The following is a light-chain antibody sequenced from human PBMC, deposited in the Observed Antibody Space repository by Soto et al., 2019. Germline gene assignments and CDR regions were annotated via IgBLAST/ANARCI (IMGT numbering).Light chain of an antibody. CDR3: GTWDSSLSAWV. Sequence: QSALTQPPSVSAAPGQKVTISCSGSSSNSGNNYVSWYQQLPGTAPKLLIYENNKRPSGIPDRFSGSKSGTSATLGITGLQTGDEADYYCGTWDSSLSAWVFGGGTKLTVL. V-gene: IGLV1-51*02. CDR1: SSNSGNNY. J-gene: IGLJ3*02. CDR2: ENN.